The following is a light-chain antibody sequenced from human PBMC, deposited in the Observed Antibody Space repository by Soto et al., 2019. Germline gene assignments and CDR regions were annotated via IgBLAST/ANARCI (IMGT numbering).Light chain of an antibody. CDR3: SSYRNASTVV. V-gene: IGLV2-14*01. Sequence: QAVVTQPASVSGSPGQSSTISCTGTSSDVGGYNYVSWYQQHPGKAPKLMIYDVSNRPSGVSNRFSGCKSGNTASLTISGIPAEAEADFYCSSYRNASTVVVGGGTKLTVL. CDR2: DVS. CDR1: SSDVGGYNY. J-gene: IGLJ2*01.